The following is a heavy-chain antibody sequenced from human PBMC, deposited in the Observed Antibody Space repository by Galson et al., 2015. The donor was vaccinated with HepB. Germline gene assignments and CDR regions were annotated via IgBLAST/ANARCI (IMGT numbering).Heavy chain of an antibody. CDR2: LWADGLKK. J-gene: IGHJ4*02. CDR1: GFTVSRHG. V-gene: IGHV3-33*01. D-gene: IGHD4/OR15-4a*01. CDR3: ARYANYYGDDC. Sequence: SLRLSCAASGFTVSRHGVHWVRQAPGKGLECVAVLWADGLKKHYADSVKGRFTISRDISTNTVHLQMDSLRADDTAIYYCARYANYYGDDCWGQGTLVTVSS.